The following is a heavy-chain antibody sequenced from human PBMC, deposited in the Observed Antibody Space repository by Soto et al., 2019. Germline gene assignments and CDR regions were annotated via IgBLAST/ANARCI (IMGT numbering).Heavy chain of an antibody. CDR1: GFTFDDYG. D-gene: IGHD5-12*01. Sequence: PGGSLRLSCATSGFTFDDYGVSWVRQVPGKGLEWVAHINWNGATTNYVDSVKGRFTISRDNAKNSLYLQMNSLRAGDTALYYCVRDRTTMFDYWGQGTLVTVSS. V-gene: IGHV3-20*04. CDR2: INWNGATT. CDR3: VRDRTTMFDY. J-gene: IGHJ4*02.